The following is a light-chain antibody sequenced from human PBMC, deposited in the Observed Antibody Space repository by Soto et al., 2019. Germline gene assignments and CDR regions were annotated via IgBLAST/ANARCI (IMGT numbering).Light chain of an antibody. CDR3: QSYDNSLSGSGV. CDR2: GNS. Sequence: QSVLTQPPSVSGAPGQRVTISCTGSSSNIGAGFDVHWYHQIAGTAPKLLIYGNSNRPSGVPDRFSGSKSGTSASLAINGIQGEDEAHYYCQSYDNSLSGSGVFGGGTKLTVL. V-gene: IGLV1-40*01. J-gene: IGLJ3*02. CDR1: SSNIGAGFD.